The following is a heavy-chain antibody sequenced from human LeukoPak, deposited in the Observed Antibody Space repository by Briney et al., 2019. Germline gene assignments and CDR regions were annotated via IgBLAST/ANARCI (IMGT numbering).Heavy chain of an antibody. CDR1: GFTFSGYW. D-gene: IGHD3-10*02. J-gene: IGHJ4*02. CDR2: LNSDGTTI. V-gene: IGHV3-74*01. Sequence: GGSLRLSCVASGFTFSGYWMHWVRLAPGMGLVWVSRLNSDGTTINYADSVKGRFTISRDNAKNTVYLQMSGLRDDDTALYFCVRGAGGPRNYVLDYWGQGALVSVSS. CDR3: VRGAGGPRNYVLDY.